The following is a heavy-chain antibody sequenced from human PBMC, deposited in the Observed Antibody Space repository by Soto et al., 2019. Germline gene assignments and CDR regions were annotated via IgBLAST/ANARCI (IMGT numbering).Heavy chain of an antibody. Sequence: ASVKVSCKASGGTFSSYAISWVRQAPGQGLEWMGGIIPIFGTANYAQKFQGRVTITADESTSTAYMELSSLRSEGTAVYYCARDYYASSGPRAYYYYGMDVWGQGTTVTVYS. V-gene: IGHV1-69*13. CDR2: IIPIFGTA. J-gene: IGHJ6*02. CDR3: ARDYYASSGPRAYYYYGMDV. D-gene: IGHD3-22*01. CDR1: GGTFSSYA.